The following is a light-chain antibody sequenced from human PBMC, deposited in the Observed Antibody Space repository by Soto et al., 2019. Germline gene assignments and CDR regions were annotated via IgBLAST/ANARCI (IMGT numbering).Light chain of an antibody. CDR1: QRISTW. V-gene: IGKV1-5*01. CDR3: QQYHTYPRT. CDR2: DAS. Sequence: DIQMSPSPATLSASVGDRVNLTCQASQRISTWLAWYQQKPGKAPKVLISDASTLATGVPSRFSGSGSGTEFTLSISSLQPDDFATYYCQQYHTYPRTFGQGTKVDIK. J-gene: IGKJ1*01.